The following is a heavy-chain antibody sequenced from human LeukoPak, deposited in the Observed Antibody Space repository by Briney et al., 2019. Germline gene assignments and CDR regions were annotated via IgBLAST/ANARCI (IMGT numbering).Heavy chain of an antibody. D-gene: IGHD6-19*01. J-gene: IGHJ6*03. V-gene: IGHV1-18*01. Sequence: ASVKVSCKVSGYTFTTYAIHWVRQPPGQRLEWMGWICAYNGNTNYAQKLQGRVTMTTDTPTSTAYMELRSLRSDDTAVYYCARAHSSGWKIYYYYYMDVWGKGTTVTVSS. CDR2: ICAYNGNT. CDR3: ARAHSSGWKIYYYYYMDV. CDR1: GYTFTTYA.